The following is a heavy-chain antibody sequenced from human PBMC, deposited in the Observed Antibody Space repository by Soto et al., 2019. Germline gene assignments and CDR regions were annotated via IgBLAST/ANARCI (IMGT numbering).Heavy chain of an antibody. Sequence: ASVKVSCKASGYTFTSYGISWVRQAPGQGLEWMGWISAYNGNTNYAQKVQGRVTMTPDTSTSTAYMELRSLRSDDTALYYCARDGRSGGSDAGPPYWRQGTLVTVSS. D-gene: IGHD2-15*01. J-gene: IGHJ4*02. CDR3: ARDGRSGGSDAGPPY. CDR1: GYTFTSYG. CDR2: ISAYNGNT. V-gene: IGHV1-18*01.